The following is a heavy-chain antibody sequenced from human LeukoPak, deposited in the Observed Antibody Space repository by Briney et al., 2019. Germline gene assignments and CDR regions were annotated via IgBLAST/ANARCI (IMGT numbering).Heavy chain of an antibody. Sequence: PSETLSLACAVSGGSISSYYWSWIRQPAGKGLEWVGCIYTSGTTNYNPSLKSRVTMSVDTSKNQFSLNLNSVTAADTAVYYCARTSPRAATFDYWGQGTLVTVSS. V-gene: IGHV4-4*07. CDR3: ARTSPRAATFDY. D-gene: IGHD2-15*01. CDR2: IYTSGTT. CDR1: GGSISSYY. J-gene: IGHJ4*02.